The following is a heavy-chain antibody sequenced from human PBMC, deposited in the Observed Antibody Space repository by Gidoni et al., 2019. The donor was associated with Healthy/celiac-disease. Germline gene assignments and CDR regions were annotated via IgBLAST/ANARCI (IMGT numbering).Heavy chain of an antibody. Sequence: QVRLVEAGGGGVRPGGSLRLSCAASGFTFSSYGMHWFRQAPGKGLEWVAFIRYDGSNKYYADSVKGRCTISSDNSNNTLYLQMNSLRAEDTAVYYCAKDYLNYFDYWGQGTLVTVSS. CDR2: IRYDGSNK. J-gene: IGHJ4*02. CDR1: GFTFSSYG. CDR3: AKDYLNYFDY. D-gene: IGHD1-26*01. V-gene: IGHV3-30*02.